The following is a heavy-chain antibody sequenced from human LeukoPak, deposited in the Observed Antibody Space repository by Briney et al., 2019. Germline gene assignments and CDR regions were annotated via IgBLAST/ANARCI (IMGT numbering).Heavy chain of an antibody. J-gene: IGHJ5*02. CDR2: FDPEDGET. CDR3: ATLFPIYSSSKQDNWFDP. CDR1: GDTLTGLS. D-gene: IGHD6-6*01. V-gene: IGHV1-24*01. Sequence: ASVKVSCKVSGDTLTGLSMHWVRQAPGKGLEWMGGFDPEDGETIYAQKFQGRVTMTEDTSTDTAYMELSSLRSEDTAVYYCATLFPIYSSSKQDNWFDPWGQGTLVTVSS.